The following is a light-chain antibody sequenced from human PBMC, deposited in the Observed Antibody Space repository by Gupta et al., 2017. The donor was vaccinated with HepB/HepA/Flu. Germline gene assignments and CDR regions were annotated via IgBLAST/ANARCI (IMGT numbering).Light chain of an antibody. J-gene: IGKJ2*02. CDR2: LGS. CDR3: IQALQTPGT. Sequence: DIVMTQSPPSLPVTPGEPASISCRSSQSLLHSNGYNYLDWYLQKPGQSPQLLIYLGSNRASGVPDRFSGSGSGTDFTLKISRVEAEDVGVYYCIQALQTPGTFGQGTKLEIK. CDR1: QSLLHSNGYNY. V-gene: IGKV2-28*01.